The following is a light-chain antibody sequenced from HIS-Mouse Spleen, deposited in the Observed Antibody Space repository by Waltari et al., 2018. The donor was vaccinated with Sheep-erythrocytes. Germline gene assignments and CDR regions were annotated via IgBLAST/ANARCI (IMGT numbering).Light chain of an antibody. CDR1: QGISSY. CDR3: QQLNSYPPRVT. Sequence: DIQLTQSPSFLSASVGDRVTITCRASQGISSYLAWYQQKPGKAPKLPIHAASTLQSGVPSRFSGSGSVTEFTLTISSLQPEDFATYYCQQLNSYPPRVTFGGGTKVEIK. J-gene: IGKJ4*01. CDR2: AAS. V-gene: IGKV1-9*01.